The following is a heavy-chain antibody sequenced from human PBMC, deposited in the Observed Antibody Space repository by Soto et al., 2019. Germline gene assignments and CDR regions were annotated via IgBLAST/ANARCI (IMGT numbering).Heavy chain of an antibody. CDR1: GGTFSSYA. V-gene: IGHV1-69*12. CDR2: IIPIFGTA. Sequence: QVQLVQSGAEVKKPGSSVKVSCKASGGTFSSYAISWVRQAPGQGLEWMGGIIPIFGTANYAQKFQGRVTITADESTSTAYMELSSLRSEDTAVYYCARDRAIAALSPPHGGGMDVWGQGTTVTVSS. D-gene: IGHD6-6*01. CDR3: ARDRAIAALSPPHGGGMDV. J-gene: IGHJ6*02.